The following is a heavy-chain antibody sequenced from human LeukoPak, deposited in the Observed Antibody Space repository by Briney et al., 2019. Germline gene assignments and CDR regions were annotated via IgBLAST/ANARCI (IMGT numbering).Heavy chain of an antibody. D-gene: IGHD4-17*01. J-gene: IGHJ4*02. CDR1: GGSINNYY. CDR3: ARGGDYGDLRYFDY. Sequence: PSETLSLTCTVSGGSINNYYWSWIRQPPGKGLEWIGYIYYRGSTNYNPSLKSRVTFSVDTSKNQFSLRLNSVTAADTAVYYCARGGDYGDLRYFDYWGQGTLVTVSS. CDR2: IYYRGST. V-gene: IGHV4-59*01.